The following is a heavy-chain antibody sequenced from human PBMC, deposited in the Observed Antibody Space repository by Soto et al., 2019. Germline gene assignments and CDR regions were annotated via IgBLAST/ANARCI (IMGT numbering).Heavy chain of an antibody. Sequence: PGGSLRLSCAASGCTFSSYWMSWVRQAPGKGLEWVANIKQDGSEKYYVDFLKGRFHISRDNAKNLLYLQLNSLRAEDTAVYYCARGGWYIDYWGQGT. CDR3: ARGGWYIDY. CDR2: IKQDGSEK. CDR1: GCTFSSYW. D-gene: IGHD6-19*01. J-gene: IGHJ4*02. V-gene: IGHV3-7*01.